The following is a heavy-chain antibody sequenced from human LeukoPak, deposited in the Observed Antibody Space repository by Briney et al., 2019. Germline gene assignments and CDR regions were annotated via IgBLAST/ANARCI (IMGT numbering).Heavy chain of an antibody. D-gene: IGHD2-15*01. V-gene: IGHV3-74*01. CDR1: GFTVSNNY. CDR3: ASGSCGGGRCYLHPEY. Sequence: GGSLRLSCAGSGFTVSNNYMTWVRQAPGKGLVWVSRINNDGSITGYADSVEGRFTISRDNAKNTLFLQMNSLRAEDTAVYYCASGSCGGGRCYLHPEYWGQGTLVTVSS. CDR2: INNDGSIT. J-gene: IGHJ4*02.